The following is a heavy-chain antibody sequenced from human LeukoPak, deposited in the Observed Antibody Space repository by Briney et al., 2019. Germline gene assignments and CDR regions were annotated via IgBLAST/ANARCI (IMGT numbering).Heavy chain of an antibody. CDR3: ARQNIAARHFDY. J-gene: IGHJ4*02. V-gene: IGHV4-39*01. CDR1: GGSISSTNYY. Sequence: PSETLSLTCSVSGGSISSTNYYWAWIRQPPGKGLDFVGTVYFSGTTYYNPSLKSRVTLSVDSSRGQFSLVLNSVTAADAAVYYCARQNIAARHFDYWGQGTLVTVSS. CDR2: VYFSGTT. D-gene: IGHD6-6*01.